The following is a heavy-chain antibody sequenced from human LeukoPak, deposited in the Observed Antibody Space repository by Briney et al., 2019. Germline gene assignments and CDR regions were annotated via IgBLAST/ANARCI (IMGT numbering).Heavy chain of an antibody. Sequence: KASETLSLTCTVSGGSISSSTHYWVWHPQPPGKGWVWNGTIYCSGNTYYSPSLQSRVTVSVDTSNNQFSLTLHSVAATDTAIYYCARHSDYVGDSRLDTDSIDMWGQGTMVTVSS. D-gene: IGHD4-23*01. V-gene: IGHV4-39*01. J-gene: IGHJ3*02. CDR3: ARHSDYVGDSRLDTDSIDM. CDR2: IYCSGNT. CDR1: GGSISSSTHY.